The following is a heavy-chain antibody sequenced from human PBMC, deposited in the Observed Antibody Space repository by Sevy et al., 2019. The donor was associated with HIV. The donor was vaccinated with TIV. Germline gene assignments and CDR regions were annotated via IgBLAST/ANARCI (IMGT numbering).Heavy chain of an antibody. Sequence: GGSLRLSCAASGFIFSSYAMHWVRQAPGKGLEWVAVILSDGDNKYNADSVKGRFTIARDNSENRLSLQMNSRKPEDTAVYYCARVRVGRYCSNGVCYSYFDYWGQGTLVTVSS. CDR1: GFIFSSYA. V-gene: IGHV3-30*04. D-gene: IGHD2-8*01. J-gene: IGHJ4*02. CDR2: ILSDGDNK. CDR3: ARVRVGRYCSNGVCYSYFDY.